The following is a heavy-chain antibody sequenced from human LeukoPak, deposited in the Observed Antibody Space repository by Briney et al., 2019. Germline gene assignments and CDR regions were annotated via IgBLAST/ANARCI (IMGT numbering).Heavy chain of an antibody. Sequence: SETLSLTCAVYGGSFSGYYWSWIRQPPGKGLEWIGEINHSGSTNYNPSLKSRVTISVDTSKNQFPLKLSSVTAADTAVYYCASGILTTPNPDYWGQGTPVTVSS. CDR3: ASGILTTPNPDY. CDR2: INHSGST. CDR1: GGSFSGYY. V-gene: IGHV4-34*01. D-gene: IGHD4-17*01. J-gene: IGHJ4*02.